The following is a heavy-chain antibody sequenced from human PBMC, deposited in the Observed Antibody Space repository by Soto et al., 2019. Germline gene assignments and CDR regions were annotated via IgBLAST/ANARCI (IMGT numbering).Heavy chain of an antibody. Sequence: ASVKVSCKASGYTFTSYGISWVRQAPGQGLEWMGWISAYNGNTNTAQKLQGRVTMTMDTSTDTAHMELGDLTSADTAVYYCARGRIVASIHDAFEIWGQGTMVTVSS. CDR1: GYTFTSYG. CDR3: ARGRIVASIHDAFEI. D-gene: IGHD2-21*01. CDR2: ISAYNGNT. J-gene: IGHJ3*02. V-gene: IGHV1-18*01.